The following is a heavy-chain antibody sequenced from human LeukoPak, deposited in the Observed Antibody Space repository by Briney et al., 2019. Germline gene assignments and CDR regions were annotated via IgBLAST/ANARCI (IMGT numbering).Heavy chain of an antibody. CDR3: ARGGFYCGDDCYVDY. J-gene: IGHJ4*02. V-gene: IGHV4-34*01. D-gene: IGHD2-21*02. Sequence: PSETLSLTCAVYGGSFSYYYWSWIRQPTEKGLEWIGEINRSGSTNYNPSLKSRVTISVGTSKNQFSLKLSSVTAAGTAVYYRARGGFYCGDDCYVDYWGQGTLVTVSS. CDR1: GGSFSYYY. CDR2: INRSGST.